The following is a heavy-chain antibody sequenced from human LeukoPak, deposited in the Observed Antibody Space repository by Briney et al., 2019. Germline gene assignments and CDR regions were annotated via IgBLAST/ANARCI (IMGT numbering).Heavy chain of an antibody. V-gene: IGHV4-34*01. CDR3: ARFSSSWYVSYYGMDV. CDR2: INHSGST. Sequence: SETPSLTCAVYGGSFSGYYWSWIRQPPGKGLEWIGEINHSGSTNYNPSLKSRVTISVDTSKNQFSLKLSSVTAADTAVYYCARFSSSWYVSYYGMDVWGQGTTVTVSS. D-gene: IGHD6-13*01. J-gene: IGHJ6*02. CDR1: GGSFSGYY.